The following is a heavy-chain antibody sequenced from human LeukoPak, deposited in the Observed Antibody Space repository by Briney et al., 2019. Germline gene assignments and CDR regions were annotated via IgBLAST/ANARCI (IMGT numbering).Heavy chain of an antibody. Sequence: QPGGSLRLSCAASGFTFNNYAINWVRQAPGTGLEWVSVISGSGDSTYYADSVKGRFTISRDNSKSTLYLQMNSLRAEDTAVYYCAKDRYCSDGSCTSALDYWGQGTLVTVSS. CDR3: AKDRYCSDGSCTSALDY. CDR1: GFTFNNYA. V-gene: IGHV3-23*01. J-gene: IGHJ4*02. CDR2: ISGSGDST. D-gene: IGHD2-15*01.